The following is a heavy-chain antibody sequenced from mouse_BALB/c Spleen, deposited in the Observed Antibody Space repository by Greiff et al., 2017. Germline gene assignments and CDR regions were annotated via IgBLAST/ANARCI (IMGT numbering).Heavy chain of an antibody. Sequence: EVQLVESGGGLVKPGGSLKLSCAASGFTFSSYAMSWVRQTPEKRLEWVATISSGGSYTYYPDSVKGRFTISRDNAKNTLYLQMSSLRSEDTAMYYCARPPVIHYYDYREFFASWGQGTLVTVSA. CDR1: GFTFSSYA. J-gene: IGHJ3*01. CDR3: ARPPVIHYYDYREFFAS. CDR2: ISSGGSYT. V-gene: IGHV5-9-3*01. D-gene: IGHD1-2*01.